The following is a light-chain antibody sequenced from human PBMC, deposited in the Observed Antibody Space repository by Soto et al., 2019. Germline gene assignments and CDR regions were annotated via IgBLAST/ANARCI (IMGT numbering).Light chain of an antibody. J-gene: IGKJ1*01. CDR1: QSVSSN. CDR2: GAS. Sequence: EIVTTHSPATLSVSPGERATISCRASQSVSSNLAWYQHKPVQAPRLIIYGASTRATDIPDRFSGSGSGTEFTLTIRRLKSEDLAVYYCQQYNNWPPWTCGHGNQVAI. CDR3: QQYNNWPPWT. V-gene: IGKV3-15*01.